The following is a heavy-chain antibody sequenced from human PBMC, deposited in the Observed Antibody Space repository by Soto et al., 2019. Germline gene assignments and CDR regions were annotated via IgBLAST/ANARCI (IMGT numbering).Heavy chain of an antibody. J-gene: IGHJ4*02. CDR1: GFTFSSYG. V-gene: IGHV3-48*03. CDR3: AREGYYDSSGYC. CDR2: ISSSGSTI. D-gene: IGHD3-22*01. Sequence: EVQLVESGGGLVQPGGSLRLSCAASGFTFSSYGMNWVCQAPGKGLEWVSYISSSGSTIYYADSVKGRFTISRDNAKNSLYLQMNSLRAEDTAVYYCAREGYYDSSGYCWGQGTLVTVSS.